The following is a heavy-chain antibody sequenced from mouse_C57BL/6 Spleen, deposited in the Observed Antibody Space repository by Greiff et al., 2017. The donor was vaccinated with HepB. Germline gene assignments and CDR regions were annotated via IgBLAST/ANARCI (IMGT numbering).Heavy chain of an antibody. D-gene: IGHD1-1*01. CDR2: ILPGSGST. V-gene: IGHV1-9*01. CDR1: GYTFTGYW. CDR3: ASPNYYGSSYFDY. J-gene: IGHJ2*01. Sequence: QVQLKESGAELMKPGASVKLSCKATGYTFTGYWIEWVKQRPGHGLEWIGEILPGSGSTNYNEKFKGKATFTVDTSSNTAYMPLSSLTTEDSAIYYCASPNYYGSSYFDYWGQGTTLTVSS.